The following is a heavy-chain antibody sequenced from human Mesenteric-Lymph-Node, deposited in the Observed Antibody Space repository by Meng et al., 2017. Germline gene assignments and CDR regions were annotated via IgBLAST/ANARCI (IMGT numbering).Heavy chain of an antibody. J-gene: IGHJ4*02. CDR2: ISGSGGST. CDR1: GFTFSSYG. Sequence: EVQLLESGGGLVQPGGSLRLSCAVSGFTFSSYGMSWVRQAPGKGLEWVSAISGSGGSTYYADSVKGRFTISRDNSKNTLYLQMNSLRAEDTAVYYCVSTVTPNFYYFDYWGQGTLVTVSS. D-gene: IGHD4-17*01. V-gene: IGHV3-23*01. CDR3: VSTVTPNFYYFDY.